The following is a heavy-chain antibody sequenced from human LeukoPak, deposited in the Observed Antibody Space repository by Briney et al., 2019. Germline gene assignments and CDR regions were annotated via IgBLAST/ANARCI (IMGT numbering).Heavy chain of an antibody. V-gene: IGHV1-2*02. Sequence: ASVKVSCKASGYTFTGYYMHWVRQAPGQGLEWMGWINPNSGGTNYAQKFQGRVTMTRDTSISTAYMELSRLRSDDTAVYYCVRDPELGTNWFDPWGQGTLVTVSS. CDR1: GYTFTGYY. CDR3: VRDPELGTNWFDP. J-gene: IGHJ5*02. D-gene: IGHD7-27*01. CDR2: INPNSGGT.